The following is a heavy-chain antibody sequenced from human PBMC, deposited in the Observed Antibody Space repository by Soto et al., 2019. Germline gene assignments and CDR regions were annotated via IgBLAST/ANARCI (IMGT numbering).Heavy chain of an antibody. V-gene: IGHV1-8*01. J-gene: IGHJ6*02. CDR1: RYTFISYD. Sequence: QVQLVQSGAEVKKSGASVKVSCKASRYTFISYDINWVRQATGQGLEWMGWMNPNSGNTGYAQKFQGRITMTRNTSANTAYMELSRLRSEDKAVYYCARGQEVWWNAGPLGLHGLDVWGQGTTVTVSS. D-gene: IGHD3-16*01. CDR2: MNPNSGNT. CDR3: ARGQEVWWNAGPLGLHGLDV.